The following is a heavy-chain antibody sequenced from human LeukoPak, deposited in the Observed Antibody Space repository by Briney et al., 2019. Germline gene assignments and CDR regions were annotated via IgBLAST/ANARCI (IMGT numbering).Heavy chain of an antibody. V-gene: IGHV3-23*01. D-gene: IGHD3-22*01. CDR1: GFTFSSYA. J-gene: IGHJ5*02. CDR2: ISGSGGST. CDR3: AKGGRAYYDNSRYNRLDP. Sequence: GGSLRLSCAASGFTFSSYAMSWVRQAPGKGLEWVSAISGSGGSTYYADSVKGRFTISRDNSKSTPYLQMNSLRAEDTAVYYCAKGGRAYYDNSRYNRLDPWGQGTLVTVSS.